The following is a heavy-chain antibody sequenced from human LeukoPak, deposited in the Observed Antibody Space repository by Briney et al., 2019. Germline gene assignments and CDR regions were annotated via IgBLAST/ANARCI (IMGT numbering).Heavy chain of an antibody. D-gene: IGHD2-21*02. Sequence: PSETLSVTCTVSGDSISSSSYYWGWIRQPPGKGLEWIGSIYYSGSTYYNPSLKSRVTISVDTSKNQFSLKLSSVTAADTAVYYCARLLVVTAISVWGQGTLVTVSS. CDR3: ARLLVVTAISV. CDR2: IYYSGST. V-gene: IGHV4-39*01. CDR1: GDSISSSSYY. J-gene: IGHJ4*02.